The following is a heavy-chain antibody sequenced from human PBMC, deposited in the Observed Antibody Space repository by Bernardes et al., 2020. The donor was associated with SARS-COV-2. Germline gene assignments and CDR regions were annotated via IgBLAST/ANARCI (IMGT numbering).Heavy chain of an antibody. V-gene: IGHV3-23*01. J-gene: IGHJ1*01. CDR2: ISGTGAST. CDR1: GLTFSRYV. D-gene: IGHD1-26*01. Sequence: GGSLRLSCAASGLTFSRYVMNWVRQAPGKALEWVSGISGTGASTFYADSVKGRFTISRDNAKNTLYLQMNSLRAEDTAVYYCAKDWYNGSPEYLQDWGQGTLVTVSS. CDR3: AKDWYNGSPEYLQD.